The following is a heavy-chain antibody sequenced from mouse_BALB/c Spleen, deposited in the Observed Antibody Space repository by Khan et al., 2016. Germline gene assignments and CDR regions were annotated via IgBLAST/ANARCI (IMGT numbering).Heavy chain of an antibody. J-gene: IGHJ4*01. Sequence: VRLQQSGAESVKPGASVKLSCTATGFNIKDTYMYWVKQRPEQGLEWIGRIDPANGNTKYVPKFQGKATITADTSSNTAYLQLSSLTSEDTAVYYCARVLYYYGSSYYAMDYWGQGTSVTVSS. CDR3: ARVLYYYGSSYYAMDY. CDR1: GFNIKDTY. D-gene: IGHD1-1*01. V-gene: IGHV14-3*02. CDR2: IDPANGNT.